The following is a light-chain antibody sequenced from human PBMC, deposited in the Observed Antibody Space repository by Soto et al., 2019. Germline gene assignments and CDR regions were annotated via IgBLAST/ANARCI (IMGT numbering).Light chain of an antibody. V-gene: IGLV2-8*01. Sequence: QSVLTQHPSASGSPGQSVTISCTGTSSDVGGYKYVSWYQQHPGKAPKLMIFEVHKQPSGVPDRFSGSKSGNTASLTVSGLQAEDEADYYCSSYGGTNNLLFGGGTKLTVL. CDR1: SSDVGGYKY. CDR3: SSYGGTNNLL. J-gene: IGLJ2*01. CDR2: EVH.